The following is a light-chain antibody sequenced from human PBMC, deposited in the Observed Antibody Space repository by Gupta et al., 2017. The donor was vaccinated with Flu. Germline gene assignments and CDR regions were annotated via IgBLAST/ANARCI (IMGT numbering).Light chain of an antibody. J-gene: IGLJ1*01. CDR3: GSDTSSSTLV. CDR2: EVS. CDR1: SSDVGGYNY. V-gene: IGLV2-14*01. Sequence: QSALTQPASVSGSPGQSITISCTGTSSDVGGYNYVSCYQPHPGKAPKLMFYEVSSRPAGVASRFSGSKSANTASLTISGRKEEDVADYYCGSDTSSSTLVFGAGTKVTVL.